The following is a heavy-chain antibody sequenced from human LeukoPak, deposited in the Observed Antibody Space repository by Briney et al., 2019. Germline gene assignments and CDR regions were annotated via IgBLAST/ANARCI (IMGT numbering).Heavy chain of an antibody. CDR2: INPSGGST. V-gene: IGHV1-46*01. D-gene: IGHD3-10*01. CDR1: GYTFTGYY. CDR3: ARGRLLWFGELFLPERY. J-gene: IGHJ4*02. Sequence: ASVKVSCKASGYTFTGYYMHWVRQAPGQGLEWMGIINPSGGSTSYAQKFQGRVTMTRDMSTSTVYMELSSLRSEDTAVYYCARGRLLWFGELFLPERYWGQGTLVTVSS.